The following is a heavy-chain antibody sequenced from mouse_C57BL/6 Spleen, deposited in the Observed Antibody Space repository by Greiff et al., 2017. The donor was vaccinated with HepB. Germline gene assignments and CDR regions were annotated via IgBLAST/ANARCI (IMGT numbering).Heavy chain of an antibody. Sequence: QVQLQQSGAELVRPGASVKMSCKASGYTFTSYNMHWVKQKPRQGLEWIGAIYPGNGDTSYNQKFKGKATLTVDKSSSTAYMQLSSLTSEDSAVYFCARDAMDYWGQGTSVTVSS. J-gene: IGHJ4*01. CDR2: IYPGNGDT. CDR1: GYTFTSYN. V-gene: IGHV1-12*01. CDR3: ARDAMDY.